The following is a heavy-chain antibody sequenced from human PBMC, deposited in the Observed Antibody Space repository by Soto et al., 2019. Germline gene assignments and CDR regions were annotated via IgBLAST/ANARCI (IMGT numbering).Heavy chain of an antibody. Sequence: GSLRLSCAASGFTFSNAWMSWVRQAPGKGLEWVGRIKSKTDGGTTDYAAPVKGRFTISRDDSKNTLYLQMNSLKTEDTAVYYCTTGIVGATEFWPTDYWGQGTLVTVSS. CDR3: TTGIVGATEFWPTDY. CDR1: GFTFSNAW. J-gene: IGHJ4*02. V-gene: IGHV3-15*01. CDR2: IKSKTDGGTT. D-gene: IGHD1-26*01.